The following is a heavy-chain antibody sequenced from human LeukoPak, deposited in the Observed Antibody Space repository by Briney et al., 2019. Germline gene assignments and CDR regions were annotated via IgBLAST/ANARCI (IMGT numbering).Heavy chain of an antibody. CDR1: GGTFSSYA. Sequence: ASVKVPCKASGGTFSSYAISWVRQAPGQGLEWMGRIIPIFGTANYAQKFQGRVTITTDESTSTAYMELSSLRSEDTAVYYCARSSGPLGWPSGSYYDYWGQGTLVTVSS. CDR2: IIPIFGTA. V-gene: IGHV1-69*05. J-gene: IGHJ4*02. D-gene: IGHD1-26*01. CDR3: ARSSGPLGWPSGSYYDY.